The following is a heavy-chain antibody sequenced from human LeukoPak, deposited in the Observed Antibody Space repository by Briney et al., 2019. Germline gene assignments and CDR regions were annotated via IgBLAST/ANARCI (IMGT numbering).Heavy chain of an antibody. Sequence: QSGPGLVKPSQTLSLTCAISGDSVSSNSAAWNWIRQSPSRGLEWLGRTYYRSKWYNDYAVSVKSRITINPDTSKNQSSLQLNSVTPEDTAVYYCARDPLYSSGWYGKKPFDYWGQGTLVTVSS. CDR2: TYYRSKWYN. D-gene: IGHD6-19*01. CDR3: ARDPLYSSGWYGKKPFDY. V-gene: IGHV6-1*01. J-gene: IGHJ4*02. CDR1: GDSVSSNSAA.